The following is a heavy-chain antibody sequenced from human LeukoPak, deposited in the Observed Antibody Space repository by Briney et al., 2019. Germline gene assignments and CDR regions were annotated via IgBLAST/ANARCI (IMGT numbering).Heavy chain of an antibody. D-gene: IGHD5-12*01. V-gene: IGHV3-9*01. CDR3: VKEYASGYDFFDY. Sequence: GGSLRLSCAASGFTFDDYAMYWVRQAPGKGLEWVSYISWNGASLDYADSVKGRFTISRDNAQNSLYLQMNSLRPEDTALYFCVKEYASGYDFFDYWGQGVLATVSS. CDR1: GFTFDDYA. CDR2: ISWNGASL. J-gene: IGHJ4*02.